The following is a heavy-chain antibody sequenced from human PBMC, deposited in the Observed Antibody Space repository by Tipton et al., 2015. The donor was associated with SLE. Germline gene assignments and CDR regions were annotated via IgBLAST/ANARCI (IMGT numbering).Heavy chain of an antibody. CDR3: ASAYSSIYDAFDI. CDR1: GFSFDDYG. D-gene: IGHD6-13*01. Sequence: SLRLSCAASGFSFDDYGMSWVRQAPGKGLQWVSGINWNGGSTGYADSVKGRFTISRDNAKNSLYLQMNSLRAEDTALYYCASAYSSIYDAFDIWGQGTMVTVSS. V-gene: IGHV3-20*04. CDR2: INWNGGST. J-gene: IGHJ3*02.